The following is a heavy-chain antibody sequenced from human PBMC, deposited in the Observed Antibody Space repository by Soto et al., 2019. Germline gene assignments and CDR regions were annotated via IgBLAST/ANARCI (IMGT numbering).Heavy chain of an antibody. CDR1: GYSFSSYG. CDR3: ARDGRVAARLPNDY. D-gene: IGHD6-6*01. V-gene: IGHV1-18*01. J-gene: IGHJ4*02. Sequence: ASVKVSCKASGYSFSSYGITWVRQAPGQGLEWMGWISVYNANTKYAQKVQGRVTMSTDTSTSTAYMELRSLRSDDTAVYYCARDGRVAARLPNDYWGQGTLVTVSS. CDR2: ISVYNANT.